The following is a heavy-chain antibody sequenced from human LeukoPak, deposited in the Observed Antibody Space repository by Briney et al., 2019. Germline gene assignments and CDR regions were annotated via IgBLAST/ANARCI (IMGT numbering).Heavy chain of an antibody. CDR2: ISGSGGST. Sequence: GGSLRLSCAASGFTFSTYAMSWVRQAPGKGLGWVSTISGSGGSTYYADSVKGRFTISRDNSKNTLYLQMNSLRAEDTAVYYCAKSRREGGYFDWLPDHWGQGTLVTVSS. CDR3: AKSRREGGYFDWLPDH. CDR1: GFTFSTYA. J-gene: IGHJ4*02. V-gene: IGHV3-23*01. D-gene: IGHD3-9*01.